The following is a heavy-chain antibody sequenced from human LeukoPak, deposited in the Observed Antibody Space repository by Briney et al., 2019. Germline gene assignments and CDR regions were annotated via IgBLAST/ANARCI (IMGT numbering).Heavy chain of an antibody. CDR2: IIPILGIA. J-gene: IGHJ5*02. Sequence: ASVKVXCXXSXXXXXSYAXSWVRXAPGQGLEWMGRIIPILGIANYAQKFQGRVTITADKSTSTAYMELSSLRSEDTAVYYCASTPNWNDASRWFDPWGQGTLVTVSS. D-gene: IGHD1-20*01. CDR3: ASTPNWNDASRWFDP. V-gene: IGHV1-69*04. CDR1: XXXXXSYA.